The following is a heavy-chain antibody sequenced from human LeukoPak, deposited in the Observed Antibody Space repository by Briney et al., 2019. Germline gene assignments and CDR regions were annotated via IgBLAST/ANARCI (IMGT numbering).Heavy chain of an antibody. V-gene: IGHV4-4*08. Sequence: SETLSLTRTVSDGSISINYWSWIRQPPGKGLEWIGYVYSSGNTNYSPSLKGRAIISADTSKNQFSLKLTSVTAADTAVYYCVRDRELTYWGQGILVTVSS. CDR1: DGSISINY. J-gene: IGHJ4*02. CDR2: VYSSGNT. D-gene: IGHD3-10*01. CDR3: VRDRELTY.